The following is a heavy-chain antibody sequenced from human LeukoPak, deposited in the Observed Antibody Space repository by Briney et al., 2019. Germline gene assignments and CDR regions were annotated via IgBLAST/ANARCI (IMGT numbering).Heavy chain of an antibody. V-gene: IGHV1-8*01. CDR1: GHTFTSCD. Sequence: GASVKVSCKASGHTFTSCDINWVRQATAQGLEWMGWMNPNSGNTGYGQSFQGRITMTRDISIGTAYMELSNLTSEDTAIYYCTRGSSGRRDNWGQGTLVTVSA. J-gene: IGHJ4*02. CDR2: MNPNSGNT. D-gene: IGHD6-19*01. CDR3: TRGSSGRRDN.